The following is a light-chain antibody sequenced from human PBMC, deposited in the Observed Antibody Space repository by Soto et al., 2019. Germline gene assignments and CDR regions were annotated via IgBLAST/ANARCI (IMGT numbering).Light chain of an antibody. CDR2: EGR. Sequence: QSVLSQPASVSGSPGQSITISCTGINSGVVNYEYVSWYQQFPDKAPKLIIYEGRERPSGVSDRFSGSESDNAASLTISALQTEDEAAYFCLSYGKVFGTGTKLTVL. CDR3: LSYGKV. J-gene: IGLJ1*01. V-gene: IGLV2-23*01. CDR1: NSGVVNYEY.